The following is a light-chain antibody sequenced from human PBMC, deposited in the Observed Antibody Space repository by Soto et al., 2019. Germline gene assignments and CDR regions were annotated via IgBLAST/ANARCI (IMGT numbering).Light chain of an antibody. CDR3: QQYNSWPPIT. V-gene: IGKV3-15*01. J-gene: IGKJ5*01. Sequence: EVVMTQSPATLSVSPGERATLSCRASESVSSNLAWYQQRPGQAPRLVIYGASTRATGIPDRFSGGGSGTEFTLTISSLQSEDFAVYYCQQYNSWPPITCGQGTRLEIK. CDR1: ESVSSN. CDR2: GAS.